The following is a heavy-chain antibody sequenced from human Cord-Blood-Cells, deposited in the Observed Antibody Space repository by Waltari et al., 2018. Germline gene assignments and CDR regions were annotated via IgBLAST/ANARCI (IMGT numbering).Heavy chain of an antibody. V-gene: IGHV4-34*01. J-gene: IGHJ4*02. CDR1: GGSFSGYY. CDR3: ARGVTMVQGDFDY. D-gene: IGHD3-10*01. Sequence: QVQLQQWGAGLLKPSETLSLTCAVYGGSFSGYYWSWIRQPPGKGLEWIGEIKHSGSPNYNPSLKGRVTISVDTSKNQFSLKLSSVTAADTAVYYCARGVTMVQGDFDYWGQGTLVTVSS. CDR2: IKHSGSP.